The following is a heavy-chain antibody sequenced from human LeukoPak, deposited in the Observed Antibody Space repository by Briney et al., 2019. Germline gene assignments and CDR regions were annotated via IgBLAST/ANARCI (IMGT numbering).Heavy chain of an antibody. Sequence: GESLKISCKASGCTFITHWIAWVRQMPGKGLECMGIIYPGAPEIRYSPSFQGQVTISADNSISTAYLQWSSLKASDTAMYYCARRTTLVRGVINDSWGQGTLVTVSS. V-gene: IGHV5-51*01. CDR2: IYPGAPEI. J-gene: IGHJ4*02. CDR3: ARRTTLVRGVINDS. CDR1: GCTFITHW. D-gene: IGHD3-10*01.